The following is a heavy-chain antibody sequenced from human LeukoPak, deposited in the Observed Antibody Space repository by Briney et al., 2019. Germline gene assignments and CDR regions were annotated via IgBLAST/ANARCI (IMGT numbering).Heavy chain of an antibody. CDR2: ISSSGSTI. D-gene: IGHD3-10*02. Sequence: GGSLRLSSAASGFTFSSYERNWVRQAPGKGLEWVSYISSSGSTIYYADSVKGRFTISRYNAKNSLYLQMNSLRAEDTAVYYCAELGTTMIGGVWGKGTTVTISS. CDR1: GFTFSSYE. J-gene: IGHJ6*04. V-gene: IGHV3-48*03. CDR3: AELGTTMIGGV.